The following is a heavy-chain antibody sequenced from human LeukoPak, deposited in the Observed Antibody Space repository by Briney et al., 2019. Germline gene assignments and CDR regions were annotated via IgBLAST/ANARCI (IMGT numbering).Heavy chain of an antibody. J-gene: IGHJ4*02. V-gene: IGHV1-2*02. D-gene: IGHD2-2*01. CDR3: ARSGIVVVPAAIREFDY. Sequence: ASVKVSCKASGYTFTGYYMHWVRQAPGQGLEWMGWINPNSGGTNYAQKFQGRVTMTRDTSISTAYMELSRLRSDYTAVYYCARSGIVVVPAAIREFDYWGQGTLVTVSS. CDR1: GYTFTGYY. CDR2: INPNSGGT.